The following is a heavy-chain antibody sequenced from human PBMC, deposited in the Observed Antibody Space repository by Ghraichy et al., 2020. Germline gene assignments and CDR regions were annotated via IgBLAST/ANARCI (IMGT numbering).Heavy chain of an antibody. CDR1: GFTFSTHR. V-gene: IGHV3-7*03. D-gene: IGHD6-19*01. Sequence: GGSLRLSCAASGFTFSTHRMSWVRQAPGKGLEWVANIKEDGTEKYFVDSVKGRFTISRDNAKNSLYLQMSSLRGEDTAVYYCARTASDWSLGDWGQGTLVTVSS. CDR3: ARTASDWSLGD. J-gene: IGHJ4*02. CDR2: IKEDGTEK.